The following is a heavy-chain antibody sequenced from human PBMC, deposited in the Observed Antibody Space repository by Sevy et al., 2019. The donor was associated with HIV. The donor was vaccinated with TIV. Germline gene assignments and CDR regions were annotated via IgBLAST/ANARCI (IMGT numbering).Heavy chain of an antibody. V-gene: IGHV3-23*01. Sequence: GGSLRLSCAASGFTFSSYAMSWVRQAPGKGLEWVSAISGSGGSTYYADSVKGRFTISRDNSKNTLYLQMNSLRAEDTAVCYCAKIPYPFLYCSSTSCYRYYFDYWDQGTLVTVSS. D-gene: IGHD2-2*01. J-gene: IGHJ4*02. CDR3: AKIPYPFLYCSSTSCYRYYFDY. CDR1: GFTFSSYA. CDR2: ISGSGGST.